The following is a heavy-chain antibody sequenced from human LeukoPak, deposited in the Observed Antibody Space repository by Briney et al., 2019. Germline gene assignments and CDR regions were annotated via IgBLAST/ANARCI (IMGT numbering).Heavy chain of an antibody. Sequence: GGSLRLSCAASGFTFSSYSMNWVRQAPGKGLEWVSYISSSSSTIYYADSVKGRFTISRDNAKNSLYLQMNSLRAEDTAVYYCARDSIAAFTKFDYWGQGTLVTVSS. CDR2: ISSSSSTI. CDR3: ARDSIAAFTKFDY. J-gene: IGHJ4*02. V-gene: IGHV3-48*01. D-gene: IGHD6-13*01. CDR1: GFTFSSYS.